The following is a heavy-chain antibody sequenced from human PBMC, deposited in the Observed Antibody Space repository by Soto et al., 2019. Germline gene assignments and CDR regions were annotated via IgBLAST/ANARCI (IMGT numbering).Heavy chain of an antibody. CDR1: GGSISSYY. D-gene: IGHD6-19*01. Sequence: QVQLQESGPGLVKPSESLSLTCAVSGGSISSYYWSWIRQPPGKGLEWIGDIYYSGSTNYNPSLKRRVPIAVDTSKNLFSLKLTSVTAADTAVYYCARSRYTSGWWTPPFDYWGQGTLVTVSS. V-gene: IGHV4-59*01. CDR2: IYYSGST. J-gene: IGHJ4*02. CDR3: ARSRYTSGWWTPPFDY.